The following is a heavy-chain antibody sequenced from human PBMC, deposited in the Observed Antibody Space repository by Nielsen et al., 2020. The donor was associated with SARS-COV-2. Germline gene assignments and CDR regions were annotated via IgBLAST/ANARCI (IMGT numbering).Heavy chain of an antibody. J-gene: IGHJ4*02. Sequence: GESLKISCAASGFSFSNYWMHWVRQAPGKGLVWVSRINSDGSSTSYADSVKGRFTISRDNSKNTVYLQMNSLRAEDTAVYYCAKGTVLDYWGQGTLVTVSS. CDR2: INSDGSST. CDR1: GFSFSNYW. D-gene: IGHD3/OR15-3a*01. V-gene: IGHV3-74*01. CDR3: AKGTVLDY.